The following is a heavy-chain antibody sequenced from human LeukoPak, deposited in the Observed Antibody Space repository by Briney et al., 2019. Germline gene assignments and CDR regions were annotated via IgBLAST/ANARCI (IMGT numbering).Heavy chain of an antibody. CDR1: GYTLTELS. CDR3: ATELHLIVGATPFDY. D-gene: IGHD1-26*01. J-gene: IGHJ4*02. CDR2: FDPEDGET. Sequence: ASVKVSCKVSGYTLTELSMHWVRQAPGKGPEWMGGFDPEDGETIYAQKFQGRVTMTEDTSTDTAYMELSSLRSEDTAVYYCATELHLIVGATPFDYWGQGTLVTVSS. V-gene: IGHV1-24*01.